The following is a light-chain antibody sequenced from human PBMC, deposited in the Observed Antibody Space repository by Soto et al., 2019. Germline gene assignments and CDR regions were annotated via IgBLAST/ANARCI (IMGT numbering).Light chain of an antibody. V-gene: IGKV3-20*01. CDR1: QSVGSTY. CDR3: QQYSNSPLT. J-gene: IGKJ4*01. Sequence: EIVLTQSRGTLSLSPGERATLSCRASQSVGSTYLAWYQQKPGQAPRLLIYGTSSRVTGIPDRFSGSGSGTDFTFTISRLEPEDFAVYYCQQYSNSPLTFGGGTKVDIK. CDR2: GTS.